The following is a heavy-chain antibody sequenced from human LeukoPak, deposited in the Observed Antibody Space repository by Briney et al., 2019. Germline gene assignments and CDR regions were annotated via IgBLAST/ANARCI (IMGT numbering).Heavy chain of an antibody. V-gene: IGHV4-59*01. Sequence: SETLSLTCTVSGGSISSYYWSWIRQPPGKGLEWIGYIYYSGSTNYNPSLKSRVTISVDTSKNQFSLKLSSVTAADTAVYYCARVPPEYCSSTSCYPDAFDIWGQGTMVTVSS. D-gene: IGHD2-2*01. CDR3: ARVPPEYCSSTSCYPDAFDI. CDR1: GGSISSYY. J-gene: IGHJ3*02. CDR2: IYYSGST.